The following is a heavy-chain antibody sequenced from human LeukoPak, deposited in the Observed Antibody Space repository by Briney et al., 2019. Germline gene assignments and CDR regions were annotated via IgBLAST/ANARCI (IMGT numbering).Heavy chain of an antibody. CDR2: IYYSGST. CDR3: ARSGSYHNNFDY. CDR1: GGSISSYY. D-gene: IGHD1-26*01. Sequence: SETLSLTCTVSGGSISSYYWTWIRQPPGKGLEWIGYIYYSGSTNYNPSLKSRVTISVDTSKNQFSPKLNSVTAADTAFYYCARSGSYHNNFDYWGQGTLVTVSS. V-gene: IGHV4-59*01. J-gene: IGHJ4*02.